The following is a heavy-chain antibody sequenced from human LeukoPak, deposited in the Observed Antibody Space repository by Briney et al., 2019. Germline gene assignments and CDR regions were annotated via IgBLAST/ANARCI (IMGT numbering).Heavy chain of an antibody. V-gene: IGHV3-48*01. CDR1: GFTFSSYS. CDR3: ARDRTGTLVIRPYYFDY. J-gene: IGHJ4*02. Sequence: GGSLRLSCAASGFTFSSYSMNWVRQAPGKGLEWVSYISSSSSTIYYADSVKGRFTISRDNAKNSLYLQMNSLRAEDTAVYYCARDRTGTLVIRPYYFDYWGQGTLVTVSS. D-gene: IGHD1/OR15-1a*01. CDR2: ISSSSSTI.